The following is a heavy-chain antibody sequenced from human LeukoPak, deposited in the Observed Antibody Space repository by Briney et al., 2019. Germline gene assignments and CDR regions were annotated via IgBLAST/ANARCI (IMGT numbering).Heavy chain of an antibody. D-gene: IGHD1-1*01. Sequence: SETLSLTCTVSGGSISSSSYYWGWIRQPPGKGLEWIGYISYSGSTNFNPSLKSRVTISVDMSKNQFSLELSSVTAADTAVYYCAREGTAGTNLNWFDPWGQGTLVTVSS. J-gene: IGHJ5*02. CDR3: AREGTAGTNLNWFDP. CDR1: GGSISSSSYY. CDR2: ISYSGST. V-gene: IGHV4-61*05.